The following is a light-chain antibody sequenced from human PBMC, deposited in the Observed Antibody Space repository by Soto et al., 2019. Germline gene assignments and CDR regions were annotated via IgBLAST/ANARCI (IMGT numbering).Light chain of an antibody. J-gene: IGLJ2*01. CDR2: DVS. CDR3: SSYTSSSTLV. V-gene: IGLV2-14*03. CDR1: SSDVGGYNY. Sequence: QSVLTQPASVSGSPGQSITISCTGTSSDVGGYNYVSWYQQHPGKAPKLIIYDVSNRPSGVSNRFSGSKSGNTASLTISGLQAEDEADYYCSSYTSSSTLVFGGGTKPTVL.